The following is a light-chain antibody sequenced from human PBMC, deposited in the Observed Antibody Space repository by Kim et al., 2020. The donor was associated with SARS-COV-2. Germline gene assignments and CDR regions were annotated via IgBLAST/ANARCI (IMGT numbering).Light chain of an antibody. CDR2: DAS. J-gene: IGKJ4*01. CDR3: QQYHDPPLT. Sequence: DIQMTQSPSSLSASVGDRVTITCQASQDIGDSLNWYQQTPGRAPKLLISDASNLETGVPSRFSASGSETDFTFSISSLQPEDIATYYCQQYHDPPLTFGGGTKVDIK. V-gene: IGKV1-33*01. CDR1: QDIGDS.